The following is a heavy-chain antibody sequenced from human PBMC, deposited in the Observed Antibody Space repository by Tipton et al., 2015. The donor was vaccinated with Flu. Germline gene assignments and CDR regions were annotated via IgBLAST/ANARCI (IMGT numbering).Heavy chain of an antibody. CDR3: AKGADWEKGYYFDY. CDR2: IGGGGYNT. Sequence: GSLRLSCAASGFTFSAYAMSWVRQAPGKGLEWVSGIGGGGYNTYYADSVKGRFTVSGDNSKNTLYLQMTSLRVEDTAVYFCAKGADWEKGYYFDYWGQGTLVTVSS. V-gene: IGHV3-23*01. CDR1: GFTFSAYA. J-gene: IGHJ4*02. D-gene: IGHD3-9*01.